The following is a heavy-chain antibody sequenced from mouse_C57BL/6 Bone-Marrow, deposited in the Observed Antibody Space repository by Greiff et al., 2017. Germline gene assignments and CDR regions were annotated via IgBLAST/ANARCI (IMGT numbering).Heavy chain of an antibody. Sequence: EVKLMESGGGLVQSGRSLRLSCATSGFTFSDFYMEWVRQAPGKGLEWIAASRNKANDYTTEYSASVKGRFIVSRDTSQSILDLQMNALRAEDTAIYYCARDAPYYAMDYWGQGTSVTVSS. CDR3: ARDAPYYAMDY. V-gene: IGHV7-1*01. CDR1: GFTFSDFY. CDR2: SRNKANDYTT. J-gene: IGHJ4*01.